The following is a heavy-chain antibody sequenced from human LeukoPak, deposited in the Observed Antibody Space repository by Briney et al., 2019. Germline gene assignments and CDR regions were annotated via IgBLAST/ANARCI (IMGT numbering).Heavy chain of an antibody. Sequence: GRSLRLSCAASGFTFSSYGMHWVRQAPGKGLEWVAVISYDGSNKYYADSVKGRFTISRDNSKNTLYLQMNSLRAEDTAVYYCAKMASGSYYRFVPWGQGTLVTVSS. D-gene: IGHD1-26*01. CDR1: GFTFSSYG. V-gene: IGHV3-30*18. J-gene: IGHJ5*02. CDR3: AKMASGSYYRFVP. CDR2: ISYDGSNK.